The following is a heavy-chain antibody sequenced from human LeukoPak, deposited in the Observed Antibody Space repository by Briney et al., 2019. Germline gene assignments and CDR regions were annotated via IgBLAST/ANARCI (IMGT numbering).Heavy chain of an antibody. CDR3: ATVWFGENYFDY. D-gene: IGHD3-10*01. CDR1: GYTLTELS. V-gene: IGHV1-24*01. J-gene: IGHJ4*02. Sequence: ASVKVSCNVSGYTLTELSMHWVRQAPGKGLEWMGGFDPEDGETIYAQKFQGRVTMTEDTSTDTAYMKLSSLRSEDTAVYYCATVWFGENYFDYWGQGTLVTVSS. CDR2: FDPEDGET.